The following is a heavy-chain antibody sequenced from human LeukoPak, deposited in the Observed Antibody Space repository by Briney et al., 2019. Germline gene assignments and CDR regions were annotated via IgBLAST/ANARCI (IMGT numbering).Heavy chain of an antibody. CDR3: ARGLWATYYYDSSGYVNGFDI. Sequence: ASVRVSCKASGYTFTSYDINWVRQATGQGLEWTGWMNPNSGNTGYAQKFQGRVTMTRNTSISTPYMELSSLRSEDTAVYYCARGLWATYYYDSSGYVNGFDIWGQGTMVTVSS. D-gene: IGHD3-22*01. V-gene: IGHV1-8*01. CDR2: MNPNSGNT. J-gene: IGHJ3*02. CDR1: GYTFTSYD.